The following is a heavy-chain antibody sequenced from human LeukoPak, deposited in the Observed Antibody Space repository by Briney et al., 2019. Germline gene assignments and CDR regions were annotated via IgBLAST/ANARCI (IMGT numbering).Heavy chain of an antibody. Sequence: ASVKVSCKASGGTFSSYAISWVRQAPGQGLEWMGGIIPIFGTANYAQKFQGRVTITADESTSTAYMELSSLRSEDTAVYYCARDLLPMTKAGVVNDWGQGTLVTVSS. V-gene: IGHV1-69*13. J-gene: IGHJ4*02. CDR1: GGTFSSYA. D-gene: IGHD3-3*01. CDR3: ARDLLPMTKAGVVND. CDR2: IIPIFGTA.